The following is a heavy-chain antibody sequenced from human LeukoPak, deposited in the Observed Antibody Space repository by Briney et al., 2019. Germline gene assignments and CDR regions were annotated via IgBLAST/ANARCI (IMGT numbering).Heavy chain of an antibody. J-gene: IGHJ1*01. D-gene: IGHD6-13*01. V-gene: IGHV1-18*01. Sequence: GASVKVSCKASGYTFTSYGISWVRQAPGQGLEWMGWISAYNGNTNYAQKLQGRVTMTTDTSTSTAYMELRSLRSDDTAVYYCARDQSSSWYYSEYFQHWGQGTLVTVSS. CDR2: ISAYNGNT. CDR1: GYTFTSYG. CDR3: ARDQSSSWYYSEYFQH.